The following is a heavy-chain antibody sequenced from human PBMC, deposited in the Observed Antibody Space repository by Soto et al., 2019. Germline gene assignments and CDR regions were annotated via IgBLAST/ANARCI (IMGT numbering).Heavy chain of an antibody. V-gene: IGHV4-61*08. CDR2: IYYTGTT. J-gene: IGHJ5*02. Sequence: SETLSLTCTVFGGSISSGDYYWSWIRQSPGKGLEWIGYIYYTGTTRYNPSLKSRVTILVDTSKNQFSLKLSSVTAADTAVYYCARLGGYYQALDTWGQGALVTVSS. CDR1: GGSISSGDYY. CDR3: ARLGGYYQALDT. D-gene: IGHD3-22*01.